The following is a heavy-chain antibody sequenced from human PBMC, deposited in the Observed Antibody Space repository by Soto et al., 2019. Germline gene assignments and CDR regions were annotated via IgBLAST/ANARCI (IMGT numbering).Heavy chain of an antibody. Sequence: LRLSCAASGFTFSSYAMSWVRQAPAKWLEWVSAISGSGGSTYYADSVKGRFTISRDNSKNTLYLQMNSLRAEDTAVYYCAKGKRLLSYRSSRSLLVCGKGTSGTVS. J-gene: IGHJ6*03. CDR2: ISGSGGST. D-gene: IGHD2-2*01. V-gene: IGHV3-23*01. CDR3: AKGKRLLSYRSSRSLLV. CDR1: GFTFSSYA.